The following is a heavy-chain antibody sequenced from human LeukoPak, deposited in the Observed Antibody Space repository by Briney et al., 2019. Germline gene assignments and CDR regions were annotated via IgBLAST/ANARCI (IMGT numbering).Heavy chain of an antibody. D-gene: IGHD5/OR15-5a*01. CDR2: ISYDGSNK. CDR3: AKESTMSAGSFDI. V-gene: IGHV3-30*18. CDR1: GFSFSNYD. J-gene: IGHJ3*02. Sequence: GRSLRHSCAASGFSFSNYDMHWVRQAPGKGLEWVAVISYDGSNKYYADSVKARFTISRDNSKNTLFLQMNSLRAEDTAVYYCAKESTMSAGSFDIWGQGTMVTVSS.